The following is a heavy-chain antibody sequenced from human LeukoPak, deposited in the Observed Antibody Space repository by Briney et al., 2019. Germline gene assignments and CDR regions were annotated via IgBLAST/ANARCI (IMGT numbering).Heavy chain of an antibody. V-gene: IGHV4-31*03. J-gene: IGHJ4*02. CDR1: GGSISSGGYY. CDR3: ARVADRGAVADY. D-gene: IGHD6-19*01. Sequence: SETLSLTCTVSGGSISSGGYYWSWIRQHPGKGLEWIGYIYYSGSTYYNPSLKSRVTISVDTSKNQFSLKLSSVTAADTAVYYCARVADRGAVADYWGQGTLVIVSS. CDR2: IYYSGST.